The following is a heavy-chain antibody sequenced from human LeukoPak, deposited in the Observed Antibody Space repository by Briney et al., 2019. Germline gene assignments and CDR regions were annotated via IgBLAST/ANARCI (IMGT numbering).Heavy chain of an antibody. CDR3: ARSIAAADGGVYYYMDV. CDR2: ISLSSTSI. D-gene: IGHD6-25*01. V-gene: IGHV3-48*01. J-gene: IGHJ6*03. CDR1: GFTFSNYN. Sequence: GGSLRLSCAASGFTFSNYNMNWVRQAPGKGLEWVPYISLSSTSIYYADSVKGRFTISRDNAKNSLYLQMNSLRAEDTAVYFCARSIAAADGGVYYYMDVWGKGTTVTISS.